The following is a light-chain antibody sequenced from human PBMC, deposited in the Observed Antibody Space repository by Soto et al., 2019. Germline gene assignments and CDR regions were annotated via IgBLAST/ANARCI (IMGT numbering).Light chain of an antibody. CDR1: QSISIY. CDR3: QQSYSTPRT. Sequence: DIQMTQSPSSLSASXGDRVTITCRASQSISIYLNWYQQKPGKAPNLLIYAASSLQSGVPSRFSGSGSGTDFTLTISSLQPEDFATFYCQQSYSTPRTFGQGTKVDIK. J-gene: IGKJ1*01. V-gene: IGKV1-39*01. CDR2: AAS.